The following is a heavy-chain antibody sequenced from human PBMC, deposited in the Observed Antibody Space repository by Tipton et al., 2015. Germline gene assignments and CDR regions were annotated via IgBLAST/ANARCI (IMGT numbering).Heavy chain of an antibody. Sequence: LRLSCAVSGYSIATGYYWGWIRQPPGKGLEWIGSIYYSGDMYYNPSLKSRVAMSVDTSNNHFSLRLTSLTASDTAVYYCASLLLYGDYVHGLGYWGRGTLVTVSS. D-gene: IGHD4-17*01. CDR3: ASLLLYGDYVHGLGY. J-gene: IGHJ4*02. V-gene: IGHV4-38-2*01. CDR2: IYYSGDM. CDR1: GYSIATGYY.